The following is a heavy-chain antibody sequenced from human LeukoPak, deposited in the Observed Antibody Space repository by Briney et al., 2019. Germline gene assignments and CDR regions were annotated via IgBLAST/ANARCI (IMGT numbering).Heavy chain of an antibody. CDR2: ISAYNGNK. V-gene: IGHV1-18*01. CDR1: GYTFTSYG. D-gene: IGHD5-12*01. CDR3: ARVGYSGYEPTGRDAFDI. J-gene: IGHJ3*02. Sequence: ASVNVSCKASGYTFTSYGISWVRQAPGQGLEWMGWISAYNGNKDYAQKVQDRVTMTTDTSTGTAYMDLRSLRSDDTAVYYCARVGYSGYEPTGRDAFDIWGQGTMVTVSS.